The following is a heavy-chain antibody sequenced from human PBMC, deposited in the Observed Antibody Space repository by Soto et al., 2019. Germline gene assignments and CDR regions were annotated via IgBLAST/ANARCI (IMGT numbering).Heavy chain of an antibody. CDR1: GDTFTDYY. CDR2: VNPSGGHT. D-gene: IGHD2-21*02. V-gene: IGHV1-46*01. Sequence: QVQLVQSGAEVKKPGASVMVSCEASGDTFTDYYIHWVRQAPGQGLEWMGTVNPSGGHTTYAQHFLGRMTMTRDTSTSTLYMELTSLTSEDTAVYYCARGGHVVVVTAALDFWGQGTLVTVSS. CDR3: ARGGHVVVVTAALDF. J-gene: IGHJ4*02.